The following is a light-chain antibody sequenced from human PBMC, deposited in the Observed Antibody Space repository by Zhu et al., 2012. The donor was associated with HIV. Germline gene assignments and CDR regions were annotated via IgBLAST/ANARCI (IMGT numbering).Light chain of an antibody. CDR1: QSVNSN. V-gene: IGKV3-15*01. CDR3: QQYYDWPRT. J-gene: IGKJ1*01. CDR2: GAS. Sequence: EIGMTQSPATLSVSPGERATLSCRASQSVNSNLVWYQQKPGQAPRLIIYGASTRATGIPARFSGSGSGTEFTLTVSSMQSEDFADYYCQQYYDWPRTFGQGTKVEIK.